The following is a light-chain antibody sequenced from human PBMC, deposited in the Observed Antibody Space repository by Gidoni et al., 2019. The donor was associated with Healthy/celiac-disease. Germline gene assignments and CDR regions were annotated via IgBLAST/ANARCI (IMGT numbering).Light chain of an antibody. CDR1: QSVSIN. J-gene: IGKJ2*01. CDR3: QRYNNWPFA. Sequence: EIVMTQSPATLSVSPGERATLSCSASQSVSINLAWYQQKPGQAPRLLIFGASTRATGVPARFSGSGSGTEFTLTISSLQSEDFALYYCQRYNNWPFAFGQGTKLEIE. CDR2: GAS. V-gene: IGKV3-15*01.